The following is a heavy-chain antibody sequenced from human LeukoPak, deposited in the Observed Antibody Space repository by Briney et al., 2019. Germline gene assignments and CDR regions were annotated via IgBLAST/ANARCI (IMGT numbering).Heavy chain of an antibody. V-gene: IGHV3-74*01. CDR1: GFTFSCYR. D-gene: IGHD6-19*01. Sequence: GGSLRFTCAAYGFTFSCYRMQWVRHGPGKGLMWVSSINSDGSSTSYADSVKGRFTISRDNAKNTLYLQMNSLRAEDTAVYYCARVGSSGWFRGAFDIWSQGTMVTVSS. CDR2: INSDGSST. CDR3: ARVGSSGWFRGAFDI. J-gene: IGHJ3*02.